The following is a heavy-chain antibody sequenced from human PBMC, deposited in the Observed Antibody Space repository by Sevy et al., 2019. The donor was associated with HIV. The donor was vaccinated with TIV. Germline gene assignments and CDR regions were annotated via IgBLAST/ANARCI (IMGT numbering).Heavy chain of an antibody. Sequence: SETLSLTCAVYGGSFSGHYWSWIRQPPGKGLEWIGEINHSGSTNYNPSLKSRVTISVDTSKNQFSLKLSSVTAADTVVYYCAGRDYDFWSGYYYPHRYYYYYGMDVWGQGTTVTVSS. J-gene: IGHJ6*02. CDR3: AGRDYDFWSGYYYPHRYYYYYGMDV. CDR1: GGSFSGHY. D-gene: IGHD3-3*01. V-gene: IGHV4-34*01. CDR2: INHSGST.